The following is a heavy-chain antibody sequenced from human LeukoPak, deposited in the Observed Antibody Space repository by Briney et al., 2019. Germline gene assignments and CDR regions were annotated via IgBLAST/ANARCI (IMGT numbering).Heavy chain of an antibody. CDR2: ISSSSSYI. Sequence: GGSLRLSCAASGFTFSNYSMNWVRQAPGKGLEWVSSISSSSSYIYYADSVKGRFTISRDNAKNSLYLQMNSLRAEDTAVYYCARDSGGIVGATTPFDYWGQGTLVTVSS. J-gene: IGHJ4*02. CDR3: ARDSGGIVGATTPFDY. V-gene: IGHV3-21*01. D-gene: IGHD1-26*01. CDR1: GFTFSNYS.